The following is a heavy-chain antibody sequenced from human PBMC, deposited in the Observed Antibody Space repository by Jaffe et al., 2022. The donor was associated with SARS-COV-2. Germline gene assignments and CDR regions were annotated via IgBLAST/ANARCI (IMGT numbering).Heavy chain of an antibody. CDR2: INPNSGGT. J-gene: IGHJ6*02. CDR1: GYTFTGYY. V-gene: IGHV1-2*06. D-gene: IGHD2-2*01. Sequence: QVQLVQSGAEVKKPGASVKVSCKASGYTFTGYYMHWVRQAPGQGLEWMGRINPNSGGTNYAQKFQGRVTMTRDTSISTAYMELSRLRSDDTAVYYCARSDIVVVPAAYYYYGMDVWGQGTTVTVSS. CDR3: ARSDIVVVPAAYYYYGMDV.